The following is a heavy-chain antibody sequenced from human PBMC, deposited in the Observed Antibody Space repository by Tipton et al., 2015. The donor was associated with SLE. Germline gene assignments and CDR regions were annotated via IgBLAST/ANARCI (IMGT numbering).Heavy chain of an antibody. CDR1: GGSINSGSYY. D-gene: IGHD1-26*01. Sequence: TLSLTCTVSGGSINSGSYYWSWIRQPAGEGLEWIGRIYSRGRTDYNPSLRSRVTISRDTSKNQFSLNVNSVTAADTAVYYCARQHSGGATDTWGQGTLVTVSS. CDR3: ARQHSGGATDT. J-gene: IGHJ5*02. V-gene: IGHV4-61*02. CDR2: IYSRGRT.